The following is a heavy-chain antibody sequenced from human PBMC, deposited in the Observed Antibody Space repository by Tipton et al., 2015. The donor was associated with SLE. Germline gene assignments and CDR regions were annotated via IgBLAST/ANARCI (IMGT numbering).Heavy chain of an antibody. J-gene: IGHJ4*02. CDR3: ARDLQLVGY. Sequence: SLRLSCAASGFTFSSYAMSWVRQAPGKGLEWVSAISGSGGSTYYADSVKGRFTISRDNAKNSLYLQMNSLRAEDTAVYYCARDLQLVGYWGQGTLVTVSS. V-gene: IGHV3-23*01. CDR2: ISGSGGST. CDR1: GFTFSSYA. D-gene: IGHD6-6*01.